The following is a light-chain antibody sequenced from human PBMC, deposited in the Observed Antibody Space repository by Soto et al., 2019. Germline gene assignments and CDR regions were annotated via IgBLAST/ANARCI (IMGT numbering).Light chain of an antibody. CDR2: DAS. V-gene: IGKV3D-11*01. CDR3: QQRSNWHPIT. J-gene: IGKJ5*01. CDR1: QGVSSY. Sequence: EIVLTQSPATLSFSPGERATLSFRASQGVSSYLAWYQQKPGQAPRLLIYDASNRATGIPARFSGSGPGTDFTLTISSLEPEDFAVYYCQQRSNWHPITFGQGTRLEIK.